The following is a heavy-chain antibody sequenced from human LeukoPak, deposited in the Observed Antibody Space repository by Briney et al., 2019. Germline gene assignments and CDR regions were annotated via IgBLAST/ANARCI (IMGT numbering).Heavy chain of an antibody. CDR3: ARGLTYGPYINFDY. J-gene: IGHJ4*02. V-gene: IGHV3-30*02. CDR1: GFIFSDFG. CDR2: IRYDESNT. D-gene: IGHD4-17*01. Sequence: GGSLRLSCAASGFIFSDFGIHWVRQTSDKGLEWVAFIRYDESNTYYGDSVKGRFTISRDTSRNTVYLQMNSLRAEDTAVYYCARGLTYGPYINFDYWGQGTLVTVSS.